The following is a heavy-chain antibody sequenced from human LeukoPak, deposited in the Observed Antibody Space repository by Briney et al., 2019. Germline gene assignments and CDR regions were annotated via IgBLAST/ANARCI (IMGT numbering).Heavy chain of an antibody. J-gene: IGHJ4*02. CDR3: AREGSGYATHFDY. CDR1: GGSFSGYY. Sequence: SETLSLTCAVYGGSFSGYYWSWIRQPPGKRLEWIGEINHSGSTNYNLSLKSRVTISVDTSKNQFSLKLSSVTAADTAVYYCAREGSGYATHFDYWGQGTLVTVSS. D-gene: IGHD5-12*01. V-gene: IGHV4-34*01. CDR2: INHSGST.